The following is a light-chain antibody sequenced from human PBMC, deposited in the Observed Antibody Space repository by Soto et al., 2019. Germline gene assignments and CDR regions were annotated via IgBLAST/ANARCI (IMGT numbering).Light chain of an antibody. Sequence: DIQITTSPSSLSASVGYRVTVTCRASQSISDYLNWYQQKPGKAPKLLIYSASSLQSGVPSKFSGSGSGTDFTLTISSLQPEDFATYYCQQSYIVPFTFGGGTKVDIK. CDR3: QQSYIVPFT. CDR2: SAS. J-gene: IGKJ4*01. V-gene: IGKV1-39*01. CDR1: QSISDY.